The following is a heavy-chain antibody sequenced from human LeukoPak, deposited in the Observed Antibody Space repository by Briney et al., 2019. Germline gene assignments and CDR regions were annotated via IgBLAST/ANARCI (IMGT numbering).Heavy chain of an antibody. CDR2: INHSGST. CDR1: GGSFSGYY. J-gene: IGHJ4*02. CDR3: ARGPPPGSSWYFDY. D-gene: IGHD6-13*01. V-gene: IGHV4-34*01. Sequence: SETLSLTCAVYGGSFSGYYWSWIRQPPGKGLEWIGEINHSGSTNYNPSLKSRVTISVDTSKNQFSLKLSSVTAADTAVYYCARGPPPGSSWYFDYWGQGTLVTVSS.